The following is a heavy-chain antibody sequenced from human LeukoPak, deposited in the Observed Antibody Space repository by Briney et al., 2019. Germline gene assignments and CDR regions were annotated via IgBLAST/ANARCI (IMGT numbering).Heavy chain of an antibody. Sequence: PSETLSLTCTVSGGSINSYYWSWLRQPPGKGLEWIGYIYYSGNTSYNPSLKSRVTISVDTSKKQYSLRLSSVTAADTAVYYCARGRGSGFDGWFDHWGQGTLVTVSS. D-gene: IGHD5-12*01. V-gene: IGHV4-59*01. CDR3: ARGRGSGFDGWFDH. J-gene: IGHJ5*02. CDR1: GGSINSYY. CDR2: IYYSGNT.